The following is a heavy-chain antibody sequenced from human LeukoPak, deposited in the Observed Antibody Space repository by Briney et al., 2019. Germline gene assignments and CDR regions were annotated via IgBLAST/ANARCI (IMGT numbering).Heavy chain of an antibody. J-gene: IGHJ4*02. D-gene: IGHD3-3*01. CDR2: ISSSSSYI. V-gene: IGHV3-21*01. CDR3: ARDFWSGYYFFDY. CDR1: GFTFSSYS. Sequence: GGSLRLSCAASGFTFSSYSMNWVRQAPGKGLEWVSSISSSSSYIYYADSVKGRFTISRDNAKNSLYLQMNSLRVEDTAVYYCARDFWSGYYFFDYWGQGTLVTVSS.